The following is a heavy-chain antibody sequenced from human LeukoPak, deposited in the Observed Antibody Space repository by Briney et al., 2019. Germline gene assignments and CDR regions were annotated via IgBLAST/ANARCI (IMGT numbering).Heavy chain of an antibody. J-gene: IGHJ4*02. D-gene: IGHD6-13*01. CDR3: ARGPIAAAGDY. CDR1: GYTFTGYY. Sequence: ASVKVSCKASGYTFTGYYMHWVRQAPGQGPEWMGWINTNNGNTNYAQNLQGRVTMTTDTSTTTAYLELRSLRSDDTAVYYCARGPIAAAGDYWGQGTLVTVSS. CDR2: INTNNGNT. V-gene: IGHV1-18*04.